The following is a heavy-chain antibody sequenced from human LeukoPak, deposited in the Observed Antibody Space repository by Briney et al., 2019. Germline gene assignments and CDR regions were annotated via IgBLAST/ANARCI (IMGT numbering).Heavy chain of an antibody. CDR2: IYYSGST. CDR3: ARESYYDSSGYSV. CDR1: GGSISSSSYY. V-gene: IGHV4-39*07. Sequence: SETLSLTCTVSGGSISSSSYYWGWIRQPPGKGLEWIGSIYYSGSTYYNPSLKSRVTISVDTSKNQFSLKLSSVTAADTAVYYCARESYYDSSGYSVWGQGTLVTVSS. J-gene: IGHJ4*02. D-gene: IGHD3-22*01.